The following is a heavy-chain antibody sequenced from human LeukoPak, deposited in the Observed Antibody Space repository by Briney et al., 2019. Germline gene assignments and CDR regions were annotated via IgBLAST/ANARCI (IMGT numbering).Heavy chain of an antibody. CDR1: GGSISSGDYY. CDR3: ARVMGTSWFNP. CDR2: IYYSGST. Sequence: PSETLSLTCTVSGGSISSGDYYWSWIRQPPGKGLEWIGYIYYSGSTYYNPSLKSRVTISVDTSKNQFSLKLSSVTAADTAVYYCARVMGTSWFNPWGQGTLVTVSS. V-gene: IGHV4-30-4*01. J-gene: IGHJ5*02. D-gene: IGHD7-27*01.